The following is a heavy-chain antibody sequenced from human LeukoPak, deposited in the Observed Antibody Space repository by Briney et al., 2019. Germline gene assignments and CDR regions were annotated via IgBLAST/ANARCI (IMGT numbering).Heavy chain of an antibody. V-gene: IGHV4-59*01. J-gene: IGHJ4*02. CDR2: IYYSGNT. CDR3: ARGALDTKTRFDY. CDR1: GGSISSYY. Sequence: SETLSLTCTVSGGSISSYYWSWIRQPPGKGLEWIGYIYYSGNTKYNPSLKSRLTISVDTSKNQFSLRLSSVTAADTAVYYCARGALDTKTRFDYWGQGTLVTVSS. D-gene: IGHD5-18*01.